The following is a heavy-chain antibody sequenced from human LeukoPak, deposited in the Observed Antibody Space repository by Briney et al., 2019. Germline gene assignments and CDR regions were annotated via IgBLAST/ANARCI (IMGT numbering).Heavy chain of an antibody. J-gene: IGHJ4*02. CDR1: GGSISSSYYY. Sequence: SETLSLTCTVSGGSISSSYYYWGWIRQPPGKGLEWIGSIYSSGSTYYNPSLKSRVTISVDTSKNQFSLKLSSVTAADTAVYYCARFSRGWYSGGDWGQGTLVTVSS. CDR2: IYSSGST. V-gene: IGHV4-39*07. D-gene: IGHD6-19*01. CDR3: ARFSRGWYSGGD.